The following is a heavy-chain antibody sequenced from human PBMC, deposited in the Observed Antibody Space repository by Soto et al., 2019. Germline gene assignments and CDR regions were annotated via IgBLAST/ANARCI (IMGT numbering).Heavy chain of an antibody. V-gene: IGHV4-39*01. J-gene: IGHJ6*02. CDR2: IYFSGST. D-gene: IGHD3-10*01. Sequence: SETLSLTCTVSGGSISSSSYYWGWIRQPPGKGLEWIGSIYFSGSTYYNPSLKSRVTISVDTSKNQFSLKLSSVTAADTAVYYCARPLTMVRGVIADDYYGMDVWGQGTTVTVSS. CDR1: GGSISSSSYY. CDR3: ARPLTMVRGVIADDYYGMDV.